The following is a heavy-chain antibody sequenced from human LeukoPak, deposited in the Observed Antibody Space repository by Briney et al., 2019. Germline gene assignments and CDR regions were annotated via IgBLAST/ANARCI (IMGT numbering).Heavy chain of an antibody. D-gene: IGHD3-9*01. V-gene: IGHV3-23*01. CDR2: IGGSGDST. CDR1: GFTFSTYA. CDR3: ATEADDWYPRPFDY. Sequence: GGSLRLSCAASGFTFSTYAMTWVRQAPGKGLEWVSAIGGSGDSTYYADSVKGRFTISRDNSKNTLYLQMNSLTAEDTAVYYCATEADDWYPRPFDYWGQGTLVTVSS. J-gene: IGHJ4*02.